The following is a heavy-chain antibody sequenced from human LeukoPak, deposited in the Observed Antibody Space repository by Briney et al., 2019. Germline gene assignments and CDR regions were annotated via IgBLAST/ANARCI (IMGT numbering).Heavy chain of an antibody. CDR1: GFTSSSYA. CDR3: ARDRTPPRIAVAGTIDY. V-gene: IGHV3-30-3*01. Sequence: GGSLRLSRAPSGFTSSSYAMHWVRQAPGEGLWWVAVISYDVSNKYYADSVKGAFTISRDNSKNTLYLQMCSLRAEDTAVYYCARDRTPPRIAVAGTIDYWGQGTLVTVSS. D-gene: IGHD6-19*01. CDR2: ISYDVSNK. J-gene: IGHJ4*02.